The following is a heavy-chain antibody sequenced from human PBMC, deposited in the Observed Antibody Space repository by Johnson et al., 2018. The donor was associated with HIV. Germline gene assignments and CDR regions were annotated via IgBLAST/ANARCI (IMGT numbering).Heavy chain of an antibody. CDR3: AKEAPGRWELLIWAAFDM. Sequence: QVQLVESGGGLVQPGGSLRLSCVASGLPLSNYGMHWVRQAPGKGLEWVAFIRYDETNKDYAESVKGRFTISRDSSKNTLFLQMNSLRVDDTAVYYCAKEAPGRWELLIWAAFDMWGQGTMVTVSS. J-gene: IGHJ3*02. D-gene: IGHD4-23*01. V-gene: IGHV3-30*02. CDR1: GLPLSNYG. CDR2: IRYDETNK.